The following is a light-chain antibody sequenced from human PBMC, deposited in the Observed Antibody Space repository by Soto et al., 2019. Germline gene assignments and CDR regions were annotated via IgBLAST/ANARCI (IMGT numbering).Light chain of an antibody. CDR2: AAS. Sequence: DIQMTQSPSSLSASVGDTVTITCRASQGVRTSVAWFQQKAGKAPKSLIFAASSLHSGVPRKFGGSGSGIDFTLTITSLQPEDFATYYCQQYDTYPITFGQGTRVDIK. CDR3: QQYDTYPIT. V-gene: IGKV1-16*02. CDR1: QGVRTS. J-gene: IGKJ5*01.